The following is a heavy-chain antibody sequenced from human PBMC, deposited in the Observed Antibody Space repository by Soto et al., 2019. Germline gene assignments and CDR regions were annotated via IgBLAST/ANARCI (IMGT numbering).Heavy chain of an antibody. CDR2: IYHSGST. Sequence: SETLSLTCAVSGYSISSGYYWGWIRQPPGKGLEWIGSIYHSGSTYYNPSLKSRVTISVDTSKDQFSLKLSSVTAADTAVYYCARVSIELGKSYYFDYWGQGAMVTVSS. D-gene: IGHD1-7*01. V-gene: IGHV4-38-2*01. J-gene: IGHJ4*02. CDR3: ARVSIELGKSYYFDY. CDR1: GYSISSGYY.